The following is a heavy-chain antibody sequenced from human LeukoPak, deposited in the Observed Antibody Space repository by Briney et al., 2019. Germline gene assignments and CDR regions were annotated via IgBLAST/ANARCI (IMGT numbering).Heavy chain of an antibody. D-gene: IGHD3-10*01. CDR1: GGSIRGYY. Sequence: PSETLSLTCTVSGGSIRGYYWGWIRQPPGKGLEWIGSIYYSRSTYYNPSLKSRVTISVDTSKNQFSLKLSSVTAADTAVYYCARHADSGFGQLAFDYWGQGTLVTVSS. CDR2: IYYSRST. J-gene: IGHJ4*02. V-gene: IGHV4-39*01. CDR3: ARHADSGFGQLAFDY.